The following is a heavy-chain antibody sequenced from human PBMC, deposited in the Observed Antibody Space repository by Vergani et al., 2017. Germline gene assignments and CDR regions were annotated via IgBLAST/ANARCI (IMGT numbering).Heavy chain of an antibody. J-gene: IGHJ6*02. CDR1: GGSISSGYYY. CDR3: ARGSSSAYDYYYAMDV. V-gene: IGHV4-30-4*08. CDR2: LYYIGNT. Sequence: QVQLEESGPGLVKPSQTLSLTCTVSGGSISSGYYYWSWLRHPPGKGLGWSGDLYYIGNTYYNPSLKSRVTISLDTSKNQLSLKLSSVTAADAAVYDCARGSSSAYDYYYAMDVWGQGTTVTVSS. D-gene: IGHD6-13*01.